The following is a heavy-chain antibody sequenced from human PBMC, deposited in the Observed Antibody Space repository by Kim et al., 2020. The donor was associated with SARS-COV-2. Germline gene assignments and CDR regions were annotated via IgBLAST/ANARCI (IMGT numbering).Heavy chain of an antibody. CDR2: IYSSGST. CDR3: ATEWGTSYDSNGHYS. CDR1: GGSVSSAIYY. J-gene: IGHJ4*02. V-gene: IGHV4-61*02. Sequence: SETLSLTCTVFGGSVSSAIYYWSWIRQPAGKGLEWIGRIYSSGSTDYNPSLKSRVAISVDTSKNQFSLKLNSMTAADTAVYYCATEWGTSYDSNGHYSWGQGTLVTVSS. D-gene: IGHD3-22*01.